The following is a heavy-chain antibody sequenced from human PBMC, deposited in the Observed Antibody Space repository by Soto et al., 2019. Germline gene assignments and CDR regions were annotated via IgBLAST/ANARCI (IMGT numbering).Heavy chain of an antibody. J-gene: IGHJ4*02. CDR2: IIPIFGTA. D-gene: IGHD6-19*01. CDR1: GGTFSSYA. CDR3: ARDYSSGWGVFDY. V-gene: IGHV1-69*13. Sequence: SVKVSCKASGGTFSSYAISWVRQAPGQGLEWMGGIIPIFGTANYAQKFQGRVTITADESTSTAYMELSSLRSEDTAVYYCARDYSSGWGVFDYWGQGTLVTGSS.